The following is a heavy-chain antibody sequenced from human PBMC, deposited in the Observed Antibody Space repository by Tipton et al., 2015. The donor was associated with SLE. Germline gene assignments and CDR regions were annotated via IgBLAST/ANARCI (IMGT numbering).Heavy chain of an antibody. CDR1: GYSFTNYD. CDR2: MNPNSGYT. V-gene: IGHV1-8*01. D-gene: IGHD6-6*01. Sequence: QVQLVQSGPEVKRPGASVRVSCKASGYSFTNYDINWVRQASGQGLEWMGWMNPNSGYTVYAQKFQGRVSMTRTTSINTAYMELSSLTSEDTAVYYCVRDPIAARIYGWLDPWGQGTLVTVSS. CDR3: VRDPIAARIYGWLDP. J-gene: IGHJ5*02.